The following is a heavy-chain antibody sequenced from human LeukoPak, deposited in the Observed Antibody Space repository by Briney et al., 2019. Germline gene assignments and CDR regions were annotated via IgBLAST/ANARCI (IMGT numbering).Heavy chain of an antibody. V-gene: IGHV4-38-2*01. Sequence: NPGGSLRLSCAASGFTFSDYYMDWVRQPPGKWLEWIGSIYYSGRTYYNPSLKSRVTISVDTSKNQFSLKLTSVTAADTAVYYCAYGGNSATDYWGQGTLVTVPS. CDR3: AYGGNSATDY. J-gene: IGHJ4*02. CDR2: IYYSGRT. D-gene: IGHD4-23*01. CDR1: GFTFSDYY.